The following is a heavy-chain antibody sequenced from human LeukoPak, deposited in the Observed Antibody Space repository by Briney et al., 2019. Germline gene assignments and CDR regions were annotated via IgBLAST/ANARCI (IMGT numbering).Heavy chain of an antibody. CDR1: GYTVTSYY. CDR2: INPSGGST. Sequence: ASVKVSCKASGYTVTSYYMHRVRQAPGQGLEWMAIINPSGGSTSYTQKFQGRVTMTRDTSTSTVYMELSSLRSEDTAVYYCASVYNYGMDVWGQGTTVTVSS. J-gene: IGHJ6*02. V-gene: IGHV1-46*01. CDR3: ASVYNYGMDV.